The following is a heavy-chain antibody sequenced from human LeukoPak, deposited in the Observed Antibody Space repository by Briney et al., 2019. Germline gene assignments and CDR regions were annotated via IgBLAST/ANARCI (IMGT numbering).Heavy chain of an antibody. V-gene: IGHV1-18*04. Sequence: ASVKVSCKAPGYTFTAYGISWVRQAPGQWLEWMGWISGYNGNTKYVQKFQGRVTMTTDTPTSTVYMELRSLRSDDTAVYYCARDHWSGSGFRLYGMDVWGKGTTVTVSS. D-gene: IGHD3-10*01. CDR1: GYTFTAYG. J-gene: IGHJ6*04. CDR2: ISGYNGNT. CDR3: ARDHWSGSGFRLYGMDV.